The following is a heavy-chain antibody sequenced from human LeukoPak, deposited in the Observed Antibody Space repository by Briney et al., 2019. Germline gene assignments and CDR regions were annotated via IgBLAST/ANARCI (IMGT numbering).Heavy chain of an antibody. CDR3: AQGGDNGNWYYYCDF. V-gene: IGHV1-69*06. CDR1: GGTFINYT. J-gene: IGHJ4*02. Sequence: SVRVSSKASGGTFINYTIKWGRQGPGEGGGWSGGIILIFGATNYAQNFQGTVTITADTSTSTAYMDLSSLRSEATALYYCAQGGDNGNWYYYCDFWGQGTRVTVSS. CDR2: IILIFGAT. D-gene: IGHD6-13*01.